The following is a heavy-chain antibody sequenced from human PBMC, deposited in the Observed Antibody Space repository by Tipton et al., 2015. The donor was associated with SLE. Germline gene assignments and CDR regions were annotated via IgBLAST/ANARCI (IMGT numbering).Heavy chain of an antibody. CDR3: ARDLGHGGDSDY. V-gene: IGHV4-38-2*02. CDR1: GYSISSGYY. D-gene: IGHD3/OR15-3a*01. J-gene: IGHJ4*02. CDR2: LFHNGVT. Sequence: TLSLTCVVSGYSISSGYYWGWIRQPPGKGLGGIGVLFHNGVTAYNPSLRNRVTIFGDRSKNHFSLSLTSVTAADTAVYYCARDLGHGGDSDYWGQGTLVTVSS.